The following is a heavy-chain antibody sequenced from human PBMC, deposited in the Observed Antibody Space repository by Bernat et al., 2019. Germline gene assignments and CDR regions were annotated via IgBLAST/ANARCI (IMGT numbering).Heavy chain of an antibody. J-gene: IGHJ2*01. CDR3: ARDPSDHGDGYFDL. V-gene: IGHV3-53*02. CDR1: GFTVSSNF. D-gene: IGHD4-17*01. CDR2: IYSGGHT. Sequence: EVQLVETGGGLIQPGGSLRLSCAASGFTVSSNFMSWVRQAPGKGLEWVSVIYSGGHTKYADSVKGRFTISRDNSKNTLYLQMNSLRVEDTAVYYCARDPSDHGDGYFDLWGRGTLVTVSA.